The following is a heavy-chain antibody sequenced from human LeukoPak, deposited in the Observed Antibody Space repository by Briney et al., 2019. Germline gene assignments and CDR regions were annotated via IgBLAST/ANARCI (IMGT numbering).Heavy chain of an antibody. D-gene: IGHD5-18*01. V-gene: IGHV1-69*01. J-gene: IGHJ4*02. Sequence: ASVKVSCKASGGTFSSYAISWVRQAPGQGLEWMGGIIPIFGTANYAQKFQGRATITADESTSTAYMELSSLRSEDTAVYYCARGGGRYSYPDYWGQGTLVTVSS. CDR1: GGTFSSYA. CDR2: IIPIFGTA. CDR3: ARGGGRYSYPDY.